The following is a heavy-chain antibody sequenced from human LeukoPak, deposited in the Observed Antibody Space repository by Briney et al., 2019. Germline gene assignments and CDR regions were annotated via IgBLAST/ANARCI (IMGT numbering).Heavy chain of an antibody. CDR1: GFTFSSYA. Sequence: TGGSLRLSCTASGFTFSSYAMNWVRQAPGKGLQWVSAISGSGGDTYYADSVKGRFTISRDNSKNTMYLQMNSLRVEDTAVYYCAKDLGGEGGSGFPGYWGQGTLVTVSS. D-gene: IGHD3-10*01. CDR3: AKDLGGEGGSGFPGY. V-gene: IGHV3-23*01. J-gene: IGHJ4*02. CDR2: ISGSGGDT.